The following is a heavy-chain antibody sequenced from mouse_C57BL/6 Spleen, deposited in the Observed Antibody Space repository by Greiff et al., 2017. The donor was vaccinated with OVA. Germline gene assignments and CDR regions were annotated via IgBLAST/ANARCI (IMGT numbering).Heavy chain of an antibody. Sequence: EVQVVESGGGLVKPGGSLKLSCAASGFTFSSYAMSWVRQTPEKRLEWVATISDGGSYTYYPDNVKGRFTISRDNAKNNLYLQMSHLKSEDTAMYYCASDGYYTWFAYWGQGTLVTVSA. CDR2: ISDGGSYT. J-gene: IGHJ3*01. CDR3: ASDGYYTWFAY. V-gene: IGHV5-4*01. D-gene: IGHD2-3*01. CDR1: GFTFSSYA.